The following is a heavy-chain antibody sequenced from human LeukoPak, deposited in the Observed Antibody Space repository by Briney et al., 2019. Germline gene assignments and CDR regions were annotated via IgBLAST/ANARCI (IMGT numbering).Heavy chain of an antibody. CDR1: GFTFSIYS. J-gene: IGHJ4*02. CDR2: ISSSSSYI. D-gene: IGHD4-17*01. Sequence: GGSLRLSCAASGFTFSIYSMNWVRQAPGKGLEWVSSISSSSSYIYYADSVKGRFTISRDNAKNSLYLQMNSLRAEDTAVYYCARVRNDYGDYVFDYWGQGTLVTVSS. V-gene: IGHV3-21*01. CDR3: ARVRNDYGDYVFDY.